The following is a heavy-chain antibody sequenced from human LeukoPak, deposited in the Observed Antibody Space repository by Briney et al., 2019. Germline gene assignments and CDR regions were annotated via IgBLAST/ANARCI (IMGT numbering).Heavy chain of an antibody. CDR2: INHSGST. J-gene: IGHJ4*02. V-gene: IGHV4-34*01. Sequence: SGTLSLTCAVYGGSFSGYYWSWIRQPPGKGLEWIGEINHSGSTNYNPSLKSRVTISVDTSKNQFSLKLSSVTAADTAVYYCARRRDSGYYRAPHDYWGQGTLVTVSS. CDR3: ARRRDSGYYRAPHDY. D-gene: IGHD3-3*01. CDR1: GGSFSGYY.